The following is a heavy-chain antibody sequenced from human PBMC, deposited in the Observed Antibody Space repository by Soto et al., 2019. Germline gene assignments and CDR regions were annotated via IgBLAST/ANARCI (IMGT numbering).Heavy chain of an antibody. D-gene: IGHD3-22*01. CDR2: IVVGSGNT. Sequence: SVKVSCKASGFTFTSSAVQWVRQARGQRLERIGWIVVGSGNTNYAQKFQERVTITRDMSTSTAYMELSSLRSEGTAVYYCAAGILNYYDSSGYSYYYGMDVWGQGTTVTVSS. V-gene: IGHV1-58*01. CDR3: AAGILNYYDSSGYSYYYGMDV. CDR1: GFTFTSSA. J-gene: IGHJ6*02.